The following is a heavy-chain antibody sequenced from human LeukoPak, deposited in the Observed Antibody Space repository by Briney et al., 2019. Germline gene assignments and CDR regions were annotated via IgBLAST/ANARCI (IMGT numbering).Heavy chain of an antibody. Sequence: GGSLRLSYAASGFTFISYAMSWVRQAPGKELEWVSAISGSGGSTYYADSVKGRFTISRDNSKNTLYLQMNSLRAEDTAVYYCAKDFSVSVSEGYYDFWSGYYLQPDYWGQGTLVTVSS. CDR3: AKDFSVSVSEGYYDFWSGYYLQPDY. J-gene: IGHJ4*02. CDR2: ISGSGGST. CDR1: GFTFISYA. D-gene: IGHD3-3*01. V-gene: IGHV3-23*01.